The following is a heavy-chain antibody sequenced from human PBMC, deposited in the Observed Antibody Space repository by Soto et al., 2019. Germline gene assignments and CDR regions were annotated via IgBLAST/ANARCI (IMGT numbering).Heavy chain of an antibody. CDR2: ISAYNGNT. CDR3: ASGSGYGSGRQRDAFDI. V-gene: IGHV1-18*01. J-gene: IGHJ3*02. CDR1: GGTFSSYA. Sequence: ASVKVSCKASGGTFSSYAISWVRQAPGQGLEWMGWISAYNGNTNYAQKLQGRVTMTTDTSTSTAYMELRSLRSDDTAVYYCASGSGYGSGRQRDAFDIWGQGTMVTVSS. D-gene: IGHD3-10*01.